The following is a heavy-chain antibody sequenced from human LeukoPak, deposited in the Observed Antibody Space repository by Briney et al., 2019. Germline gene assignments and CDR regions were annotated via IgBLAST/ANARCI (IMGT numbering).Heavy chain of an antibody. J-gene: IGHJ4*02. CDR3: ARGRYSGSYSDY. CDR1: GYTFTSYD. D-gene: IGHD1-26*01. CDR2: MNPNSGKT. V-gene: IGHV1-8*01. Sequence: GPVKVSCKASGYTFTSYDINWVRQATGQGLEWMGWMNPNSGKTGYAQKFQGRVTMTRNTSISTAYMELSSLRSEDTAVYYCARGRYSGSYSDYWGQGTLVTVSS.